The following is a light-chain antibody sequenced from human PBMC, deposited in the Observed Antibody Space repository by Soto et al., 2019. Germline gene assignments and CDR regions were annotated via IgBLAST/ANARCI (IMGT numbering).Light chain of an antibody. CDR2: GAS. V-gene: IGKV3-20*01. CDR3: PQYGSSPMT. CDR1: QSVSSNY. J-gene: IGKJ5*01. Sequence: EIVLTQSPCTLSLSPGERATLSCRASQSVSSNYLAWYQQKPGQAPRLLIYGASSRATGIPDRFSGSGSGTDFTLTISRLEPEDFAVYYCPQYGSSPMTFGQGTRLEIK.